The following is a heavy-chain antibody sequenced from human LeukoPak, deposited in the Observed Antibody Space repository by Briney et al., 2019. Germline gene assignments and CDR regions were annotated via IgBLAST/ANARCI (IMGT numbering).Heavy chain of an antibody. J-gene: IGHJ4*02. Sequence: GRSLRLSCAASGFTFDDYAMHWVRQAPGKGLEWVSGISWNSGGIGYADSVKGRFTISRDNAKNSLYLQMNSLRAEDTALYYCAKDSSSSWYGGGFAYWGQGTLVTVSS. CDR2: ISWNSGGI. CDR1: GFTFDDYA. V-gene: IGHV3-9*01. D-gene: IGHD6-13*01. CDR3: AKDSSSSWYGGGFAY.